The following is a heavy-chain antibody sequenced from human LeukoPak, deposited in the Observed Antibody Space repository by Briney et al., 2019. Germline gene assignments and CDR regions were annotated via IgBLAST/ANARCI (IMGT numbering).Heavy chain of an antibody. V-gene: IGHV3-30-3*01. J-gene: IGHJ3*02. CDR1: GFTFSSYA. CDR3: AGAGDALDI. CDR2: ISYDGSNK. Sequence: GGSLRLSCAASGFTFSSYAMHWVRQAPGKGLEWVAVISYDGSNKYYADSVKGRFTISRDNSKNTLYLQMNSLRAEDTAVYYCAGAGDALDIWGQGTMVTVSS.